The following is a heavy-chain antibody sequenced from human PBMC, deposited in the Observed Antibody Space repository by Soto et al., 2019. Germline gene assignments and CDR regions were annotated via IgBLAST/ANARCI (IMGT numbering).Heavy chain of an antibody. CDR1: GFTFSSYG. J-gene: IGHJ6*02. CDR3: AKDLVGGVRYYYGMDV. CDR2: ISYDGSNK. D-gene: IGHD1-26*01. Sequence: GGSLRLSCAASGFTFSSYGMHWVRQAPGKGLEWVAVISYDGSNKYYADSVKGRFTISRDNSKNTLYLQMNSLRAEDTAVYYCAKDLVGGVRYYYGMDVWGQGTTVTVSS. V-gene: IGHV3-30*18.